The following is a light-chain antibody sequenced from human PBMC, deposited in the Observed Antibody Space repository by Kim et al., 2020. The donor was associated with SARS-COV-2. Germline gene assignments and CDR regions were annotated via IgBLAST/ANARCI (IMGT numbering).Light chain of an antibody. CDR3: HSYDRTNHV. Sequence: GEMVTISCTRSSGSIASYFVEWYQQRPGRAPTIVIYENNQRASGVPDRFSGSIDRSSNSASLTISGLTTEDEADYYCHSYDRTNHVFGGGTQLTVL. V-gene: IGLV6-57*03. CDR1: SGSIASYF. J-gene: IGLJ3*02. CDR2: ENN.